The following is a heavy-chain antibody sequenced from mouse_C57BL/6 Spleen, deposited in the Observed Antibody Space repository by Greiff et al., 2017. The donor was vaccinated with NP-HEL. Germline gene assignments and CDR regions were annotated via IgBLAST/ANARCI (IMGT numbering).Heavy chain of an antibody. J-gene: IGHJ4*01. Sequence: VQLVESGAELVKPGASVKISCKASGYAFSSYWMNWVKQRPGKGLEWIGQIYPGDGDTNYNGKFKGKATLTADKSSSTAYMQLSSLTSEDSAVYFCARLGDYAMDYWGQGTSVTVSS. CDR1: GYAFSSYW. CDR2: IYPGDGDT. V-gene: IGHV1-80*01. D-gene: IGHD4-1*01. CDR3: ARLGDYAMDY.